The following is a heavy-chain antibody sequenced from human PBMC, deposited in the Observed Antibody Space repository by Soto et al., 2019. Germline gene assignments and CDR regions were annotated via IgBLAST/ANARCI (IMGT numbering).Heavy chain of an antibody. CDR1: GGSISSGDYY. Sequence: TLSLTCTVSGGSISSGDYYWSWIRQPPGKGLEWIGYIYNSGSTYYNPSLKSRVTISVDTSKNQFSLKLSSVTAADTAVYYCARDGYYDSSGYYYWGQGTQVTVSS. V-gene: IGHV4-30-4*01. CDR2: IYNSGST. CDR3: ARDGYYDSSGYYY. J-gene: IGHJ4*02. D-gene: IGHD3-22*01.